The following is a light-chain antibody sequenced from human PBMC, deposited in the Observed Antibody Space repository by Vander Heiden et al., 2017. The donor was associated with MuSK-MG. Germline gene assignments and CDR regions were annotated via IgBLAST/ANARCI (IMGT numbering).Light chain of an antibody. J-gene: IGKJ1*01. CDR1: QNINSW. CDR2: DAS. CDR3: QQYNSYSA. Sequence: DIRMTQSPSTLSASVGDRVTFTCRASQNINSWLAWYQQKPGKAPKLLIYDASSLESGVPPRFSGSGSGTEFTLTISSLQPDDFATYYCQQYNSYSAFGQGTKVEIK. V-gene: IGKV1-5*01.